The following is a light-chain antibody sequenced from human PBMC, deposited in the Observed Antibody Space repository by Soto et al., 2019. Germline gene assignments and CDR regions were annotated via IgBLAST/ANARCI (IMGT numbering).Light chain of an antibody. Sequence: EIVLTQSPGTLSLSPGDRATLSCRASQSLSSNYLAWYQQKRGQAPRLLIYGASNRATDIPDRFSGSGSGTEFALNITRLEPADFAVYFCQQYDTFPRTFGQGTKVEIQ. CDR2: GAS. CDR3: QQYDTFPRT. V-gene: IGKV3-20*01. CDR1: QSLSSNY. J-gene: IGKJ1*01.